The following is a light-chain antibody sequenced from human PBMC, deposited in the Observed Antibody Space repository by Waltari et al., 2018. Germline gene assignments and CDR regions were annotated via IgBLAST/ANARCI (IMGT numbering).Light chain of an antibody. J-gene: IGKJ4*01. CDR1: QSLLYSNGYNS. CDR2: LGS. V-gene: IGKV2-28*01. CDR3: IQTLQTPLT. Sequence: DIVVTQSPLSLPVTPGEPASISCRSSQSLLYSNGYNSLDWYLQKPGQSPQLLIYLGSNRSSGVPDRFSGSGSGTDCTLKSSRVEAEYVGVYYCIQTLQTPLTFGGGTKVEIK.